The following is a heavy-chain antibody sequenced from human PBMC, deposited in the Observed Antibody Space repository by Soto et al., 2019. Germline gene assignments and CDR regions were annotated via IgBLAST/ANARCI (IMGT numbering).Heavy chain of an antibody. V-gene: IGHV1-8*01. CDR2: MNPNSGNT. CDR3: ASGVVMSRGPVYPRETEFTQ. CDR1: GYTFTSYD. J-gene: IGHJ1*01. D-gene: IGHD2-15*01. Sequence: GASVKVSCKASGYTFTSYDINWVRQATGQGLEWMGWMNPNSGNTGYAQKFQGRVTMTRNTSISTAYMELSSLRSEDTAVYYCASGVVMSRGPVYPRETEFTQWGQGTLVTVSS.